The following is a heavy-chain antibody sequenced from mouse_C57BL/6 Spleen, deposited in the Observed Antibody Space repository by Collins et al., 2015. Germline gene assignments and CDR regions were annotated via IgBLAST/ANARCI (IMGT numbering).Heavy chain of an antibody. CDR2: IRSKSNNYAT. V-gene: IGHV10-1*02. CDR1: GFTFNTYA. Sequence: EVQLVESGGGLVQPKGSLKLSCAASGFTFNTYAMNWVRQTPGKGLEWVARIRSKSNNYATYYADSVKDRFTISRDDSQSMLYLQMNNLKTEDTAMYYCVRTTVVDAMDYWGQGTSVTVSS. J-gene: IGHJ4*01. CDR3: VRTTVVDAMDY. D-gene: IGHD1-1*01.